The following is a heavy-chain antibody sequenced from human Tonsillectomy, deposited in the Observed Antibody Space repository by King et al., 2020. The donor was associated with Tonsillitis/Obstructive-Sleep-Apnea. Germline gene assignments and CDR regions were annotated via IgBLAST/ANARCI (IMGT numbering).Heavy chain of an antibody. CDR2: IYYSGGT. V-gene: IGHV4-59*01. CDR1: GGSISSYY. CDR3: ARVREGEGSSPRGYYYYYYMDV. Sequence: VQLQESGPGLVKPSETLSLMCTVSGGSISSYYWTWIRQPPWKGLECIGYIYYSGGTNYNPSLKSRVTMSVDTSKNQFSLQLSSVTAADTAVYYCARVREGEGSSPRGYYYYYYMDVWGKGTTVIVSS. J-gene: IGHJ6*03. D-gene: IGHD6-6*01.